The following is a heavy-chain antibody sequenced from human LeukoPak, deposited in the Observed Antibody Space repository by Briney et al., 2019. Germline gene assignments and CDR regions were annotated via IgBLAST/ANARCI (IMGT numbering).Heavy chain of an antibody. CDR1: GDSVSSNSAA. CDR3: ARGALLWFGAKMEYYFDY. D-gene: IGHD3-10*01. CDR2: IYYSGST. Sequence: SQTLSLTCAISGDSVSSNSAAWNWIRRSPGKALEWIGYIYYSGSTNYNPSLKSRVSISVDMSKNQFSLSLRSVTAADTAVYYCARGALLWFGAKMEYYFDYWGQGTPLTVSS. J-gene: IGHJ4*02. V-gene: IGHV4-61*01.